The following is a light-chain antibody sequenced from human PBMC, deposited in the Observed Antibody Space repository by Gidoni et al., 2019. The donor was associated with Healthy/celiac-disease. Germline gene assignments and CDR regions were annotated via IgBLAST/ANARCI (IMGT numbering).Light chain of an antibody. V-gene: IGLV2-14*01. CDR2: DVS. Sequence: QSALTQPASVSGSPGQSITISCTGTSSDVGGYNYVSWYQQHTGKAPKLMIYDVSKRPSGVSNRFSGSKSGNTASLTISGLQAEDEADYYCSSSTSSSTLVFGGGTKLTVL. CDR1: SSDVGGYNY. CDR3: SSSTSSSTLV. J-gene: IGLJ2*01.